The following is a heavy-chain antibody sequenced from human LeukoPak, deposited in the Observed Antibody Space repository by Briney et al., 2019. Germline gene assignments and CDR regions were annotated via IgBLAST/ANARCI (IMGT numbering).Heavy chain of an antibody. CDR2: INPKNAGT. D-gene: IGHD6-13*01. CDR1: GYTFTTYA. CDR3: ARTLYIAAVPGGFDY. J-gene: IGHJ4*02. Sequence: GASVKVSCKVSGYTFTTYAMHWVRQAPGQGLEWMGWINPKNAGTNFAQRFQGRVTMTRDTSISTVYMELSRLRSDDTALYYCARTLYIAAVPGGFDYWGQGSLVTVSS. V-gene: IGHV1-2*02.